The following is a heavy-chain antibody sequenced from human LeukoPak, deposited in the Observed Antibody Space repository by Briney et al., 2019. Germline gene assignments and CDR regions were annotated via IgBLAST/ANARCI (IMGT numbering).Heavy chain of an antibody. CDR3: ARVRGGYSYGTNWFDP. V-gene: IGHV4-59*01. J-gene: IGHJ5*02. D-gene: IGHD5-18*01. CDR1: GGSISSYY. Sequence: PSETLSLTCTVSGGSISSYYWSWIRQPPGKGLEWIGYIYYSGSTNYNPSLKSRVTISVDTSKNQFSLKLSSVTAADTAVYYCARVRGGYSYGTNWFDPWGQGTLVTVSS. CDR2: IYYSGST.